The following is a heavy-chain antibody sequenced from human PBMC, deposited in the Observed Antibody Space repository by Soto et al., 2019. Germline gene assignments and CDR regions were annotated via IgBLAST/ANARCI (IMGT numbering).Heavy chain of an antibody. J-gene: IGHJ6*02. CDR1: GGTFSSYT. Sequence: QVQLVQSGAEVKKPGSSVKVSCKASGGTFSSYTISWVRQAPGQGREWMGRIIPILGIANYAQKFQGRVTITADKSTSTAYMELSSLRSEDTAVYYCASAAADPYYGMDVWGQGTTVTVSS. V-gene: IGHV1-69*02. D-gene: IGHD6-13*01. CDR2: IIPILGIA. CDR3: ASAAADPYYGMDV.